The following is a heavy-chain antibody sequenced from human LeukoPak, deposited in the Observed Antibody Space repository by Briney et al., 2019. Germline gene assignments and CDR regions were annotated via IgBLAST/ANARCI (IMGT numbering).Heavy chain of an antibody. CDR1: GGSLRSHC. V-gene: IGHV4-59*11. J-gene: IGHJ4*02. CDR3: ARGAAPHYSDY. CDR2: IYFSGST. Sequence: SETLSLTCTVSGGSLRSHCWSWVRQPPGKGLEWIGYIYFSGSTNYNPSLKSRVTISMGTSENQFSLKLSSVTAADTAVYYCARGAAPHYSDYWGQGTLVTVSS. D-gene: IGHD6-6*01.